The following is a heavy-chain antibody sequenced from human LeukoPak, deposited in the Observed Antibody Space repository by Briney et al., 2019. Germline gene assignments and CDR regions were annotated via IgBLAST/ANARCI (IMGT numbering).Heavy chain of an antibody. CDR3: ARSFSGSYSRY. Sequence: PGGSLRLSCAASGFTFSNYEMHWVRQVPGKGLEWVSYISSSGSTIYYADSVKGRFTISRDNAKSSLYLQMNSLRAEDTAVHYCARSFSGSYSRYWGQGTLVTVSS. CDR2: ISSSGSTI. D-gene: IGHD1-26*01. J-gene: IGHJ4*02. V-gene: IGHV3-48*03. CDR1: GFTFSNYE.